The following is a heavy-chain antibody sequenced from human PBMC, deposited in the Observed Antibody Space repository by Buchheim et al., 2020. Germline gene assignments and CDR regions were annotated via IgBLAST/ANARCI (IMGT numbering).Heavy chain of an antibody. CDR1: GGSISSYY. V-gene: IGHV4-59*08. D-gene: IGHD4-17*01. Sequence: QVQLQESGPGLVKPSETLSLTCTVSGGSISSYYWSWIRQPPGGGLECIAYIHYSGSTNYNPSLRSRVTISVDTSKHQFSLKVSSVTAADTAVYYCARQGHYGDYDNWGQGTL. CDR3: ARQGHYGDYDN. J-gene: IGHJ4*02. CDR2: IHYSGST.